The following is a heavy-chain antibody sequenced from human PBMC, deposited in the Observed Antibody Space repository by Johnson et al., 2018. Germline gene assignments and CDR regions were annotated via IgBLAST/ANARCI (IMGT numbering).Heavy chain of an antibody. V-gene: IGHV3-30*18. CDR3: AKDPDQRLNGYYYMYV. J-gene: IGHJ6*03. CDR1: GFTFSSYG. D-gene: IGHD2-2*01. Sequence: QVQLVESGGGVVQPGRSRRLSCADSGFTFSSYGMHWVRQAPGKGLEWVAVISYDGRNKKYAESVKGRFTITRDNSKNPLYLQMNSRRIEETAVYYCAKDPDQRLNGYYYMYVWGKGTTVTVSS. CDR2: ISYDGRNK.